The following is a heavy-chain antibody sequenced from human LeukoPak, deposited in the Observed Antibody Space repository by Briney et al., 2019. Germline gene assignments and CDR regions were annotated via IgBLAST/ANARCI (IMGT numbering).Heavy chain of an antibody. J-gene: IGHJ3*02. CDR1: GGTFSSYA. V-gene: IGHV1-2*04. Sequence: ASVKVSCKASGGTFSSYAISWVRQAPGQGLEWMGWINPNSGGTNYAQKFQGWVTMTRDTSISTAYMELSRLRSDDTAVYYCARARVPWELLREDAFDIWGQGTMVTVSS. CDR3: ARARVPWELLREDAFDI. CDR2: INPNSGGT. D-gene: IGHD1-26*01.